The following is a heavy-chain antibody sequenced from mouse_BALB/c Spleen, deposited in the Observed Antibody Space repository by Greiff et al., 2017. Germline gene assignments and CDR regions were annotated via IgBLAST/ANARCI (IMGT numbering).Heavy chain of an antibody. CDR3: ASYYYGSSYNWYFDV. D-gene: IGHD1-1*01. CDR2: ISYSGST. J-gene: IGHJ1*01. V-gene: IGHV3-8*02. CDR1: GDSITSGY. Sequence: EVQLQQSGPSLVKPSQTLSLTCSVTGDSITSGYWNWIRKFPGNKLEYMGYISYSGSTYYNPSLKSRISITRDTSKNQYYLQLNSVTTEDTATYYCASYYYGSSYNWYFDVWGAGTTVTVSS.